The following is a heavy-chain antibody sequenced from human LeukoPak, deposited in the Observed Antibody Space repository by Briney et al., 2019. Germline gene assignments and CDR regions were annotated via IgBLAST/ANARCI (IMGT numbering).Heavy chain of an antibody. D-gene: IGHD2-2*02. CDR3: ARDRVFGYCSSTSCYRALDY. V-gene: IGHV3-21*01. Sequence: GGSLRLSCAASGFTFSSYSMNWVRQAPGKGLEWVSSISSSSSYIYYADSVKGRFTISRDNAKNSLYLQMNSLRAEDTAVYYCARDRVFGYCSSTSCYRALDYWGQGTLVTVSS. J-gene: IGHJ4*02. CDR2: ISSSSSYI. CDR1: GFTFSSYS.